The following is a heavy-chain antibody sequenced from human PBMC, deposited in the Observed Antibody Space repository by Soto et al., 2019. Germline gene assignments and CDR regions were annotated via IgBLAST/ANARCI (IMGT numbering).Heavy chain of an antibody. CDR1: GDSVNSYY. CDR2: VYYSGST. D-gene: IGHD6-13*01. Sequence: KPSETLSLTCTVTGDSVNSYYCSFRRHPPGKCLECMGYVYYSGSTNYNPSLKSRVTISVDTSKNQISLRLKSVTAADTAVYYCARAETSGIHYFDCWGQGSLVTVSS. J-gene: IGHJ4*02. V-gene: IGHV4-59*02. CDR3: ARAETSGIHYFDC.